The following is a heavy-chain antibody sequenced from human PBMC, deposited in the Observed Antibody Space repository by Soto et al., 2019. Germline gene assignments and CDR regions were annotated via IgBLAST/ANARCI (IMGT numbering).Heavy chain of an antibody. CDR3: VRGLPVGLDP. D-gene: IGHD2-15*01. CDR1: GFIFSNFD. V-gene: IGHV3-13*01. CDR2: IGFAGDT. Sequence: PGGSLRLSCGASGFIFSNFDMHWVRQTTEKGLEWVSGIGFAGDTNYSGSVKGRFTISRENAKNSLFLQMNSLRVGETAAYYCVRGLPVGLDPWGQGTLVAVSS. J-gene: IGHJ5*02.